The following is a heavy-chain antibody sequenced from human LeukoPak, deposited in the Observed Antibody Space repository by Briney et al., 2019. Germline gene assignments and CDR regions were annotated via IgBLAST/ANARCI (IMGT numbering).Heavy chain of an antibody. V-gene: IGHV1-69*04. Sequence: SVKVSCKASGGTFSSYAISWVRQAPGQGLEWMGRIIPILGIANYAQKFQGRVTITADKSTSTAYMELSSLRSEDTAVYYCARDGSGGNAFDIWGQGTMVTVSS. CDR3: ARDGSGGNAFDI. CDR1: GGTFSSYA. CDR2: IIPILGIA. J-gene: IGHJ3*02. D-gene: IGHD3-16*01.